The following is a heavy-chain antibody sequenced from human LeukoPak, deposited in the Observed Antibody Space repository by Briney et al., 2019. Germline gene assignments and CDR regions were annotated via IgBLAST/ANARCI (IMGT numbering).Heavy chain of an antibody. D-gene: IGHD3-22*01. CDR3: ANYYYDSSGGIMWRY. Sequence: GGSLRLSCAASGFTFSSYAMNWVRQAPGKGLEWVSSISMSSTYIFYADSVKGRFYISRDNAKNSLYLQMNSLRAEDTAVYYCANYYYDSSGGIMWRYWGQGTLVTVSS. V-gene: IGHV3-21*01. CDR1: GFTFSSYA. CDR2: ISMSSTYI. J-gene: IGHJ4*02.